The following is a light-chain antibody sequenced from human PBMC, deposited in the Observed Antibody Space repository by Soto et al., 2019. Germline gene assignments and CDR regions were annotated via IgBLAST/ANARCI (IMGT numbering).Light chain of an antibody. J-gene: IGLJ2*01. CDR1: SSNIASNT. V-gene: IGLV1-44*01. CDR3: ATWDDSLNGAV. Sequence: QSVLTQPPSASGTPGQRVTVSCSGSSSNIASNTVNWYQQLPGTAPKLLIYSNDQRPSGVPDRFSASKSGTSASLAISGLQSEDEADYYCATWDDSLNGAVFGGGTKLTVL. CDR2: SND.